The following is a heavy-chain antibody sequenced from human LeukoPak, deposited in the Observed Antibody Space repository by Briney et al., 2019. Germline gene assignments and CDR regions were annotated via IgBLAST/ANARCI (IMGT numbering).Heavy chain of an antibody. V-gene: IGHV4-59*01. J-gene: IGHJ3*01. D-gene: IGHD6-19*01. CDR2: IYYSGST. CDR1: GGSISSYY. CDR3: ARVGSSGWYFG. Sequence: PSETLSLTCTVSGGSISSYYWSWIRQPPGKGLEWIGYIYYSGSTNYNLSLKSRVTISVDTSKNQFSLKLSSVTAADTAVYYCARVGSSGWYFGWGQGTMVTVSS.